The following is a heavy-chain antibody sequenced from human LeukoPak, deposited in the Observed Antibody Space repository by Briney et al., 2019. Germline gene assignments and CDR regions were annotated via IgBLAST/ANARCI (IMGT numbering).Heavy chain of an antibody. V-gene: IGHV3-74*01. CDR3: TRDQDSSGHYGPENDAFDI. J-gene: IGHJ3*02. D-gene: IGHD3-22*01. CDR1: GFTFTSYW. Sequence: GGSLRLSCAASGFTFTSYWMHWVRQAPGKGLVWVSRINSDGSSTSYADSVKGRFTISTDNAKNTLYLQMNSLRAEDTAVYYCTRDQDSSGHYGPENDAFDIWGQGTMVTVSS. CDR2: INSDGSST.